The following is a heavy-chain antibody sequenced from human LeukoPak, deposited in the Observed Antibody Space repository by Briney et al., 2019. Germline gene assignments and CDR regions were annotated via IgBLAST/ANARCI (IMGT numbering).Heavy chain of an antibody. V-gene: IGHV3-74*01. CDR1: GFTFSSYW. CDR3: ARDRPRGYQLAMGG. J-gene: IGHJ4*02. D-gene: IGHD2-2*01. CDR2: INTDGSST. Sequence: PGGSLRLSCAASGFTFSSYWMHWVRQAPGKGLVWVSRINTDGSSTSYADSVKGRFTISRDNAKNTLYLQMNSLRAEDTAVYYCARDRPRGYQLAMGGWGQGTLVTVSS.